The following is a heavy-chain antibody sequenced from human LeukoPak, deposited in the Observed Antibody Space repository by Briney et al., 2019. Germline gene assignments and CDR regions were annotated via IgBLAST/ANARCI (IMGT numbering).Heavy chain of an antibody. Sequence: PSETLSLTCTGSGGSISNYYWTWIRQPAGKGLEWIGRVYTTGTTNYNPSLKSRVTMSVDTSENQFSLKLSPVTAADTAVYYCARGKEWELLFAYWGQGTLVSVSS. CDR3: ARGKEWELLFAY. CDR2: VYTTGTT. J-gene: IGHJ4*02. CDR1: GGSISNYY. V-gene: IGHV4-4*07. D-gene: IGHD1-26*01.